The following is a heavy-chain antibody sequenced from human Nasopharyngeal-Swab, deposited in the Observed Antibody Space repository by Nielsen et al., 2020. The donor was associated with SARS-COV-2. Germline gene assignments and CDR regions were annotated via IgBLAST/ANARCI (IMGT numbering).Heavy chain of an antibody. CDR2: IKQDGSEK. V-gene: IGHV3-7*01. Sequence: GGSLRLSCAVSGFTFSSYWMSWVRQAPGKGLDWVANIKQDGSEKYYVDSVKGRFTISRDNAKNSPYLQMHSLRAEDTAVYYCARDDYYDSSGYLRGPFYYYMDVWGKGTTVTVSS. CDR1: GFTFSSYW. J-gene: IGHJ6*03. CDR3: ARDDYYDSSGYLRGPFYYYMDV. D-gene: IGHD3-22*01.